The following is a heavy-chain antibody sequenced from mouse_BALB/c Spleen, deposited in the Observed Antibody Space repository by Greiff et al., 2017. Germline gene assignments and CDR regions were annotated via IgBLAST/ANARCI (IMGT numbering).Heavy chain of an antibody. J-gene: IGHJ3*01. CDR1: GFNIKDTY. Sequence: DVQLQESGAELVKPGASVKLSCTASGFNIKDTYMHWVKQRPEQGLEWIGRIDPANGNTKYDPKFQGKATITADTSSNTAYLQLSSLTSEDTAVYYCAARFAYWGQGTLVTVSA. CDR3: AARFAY. CDR2: IDPANGNT. V-gene: IGHV14-3*02.